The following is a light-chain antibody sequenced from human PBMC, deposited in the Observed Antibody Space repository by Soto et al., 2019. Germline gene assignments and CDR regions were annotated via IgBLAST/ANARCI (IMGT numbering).Light chain of an antibody. CDR2: ANI. J-gene: IGLJ1*01. V-gene: IGLV1-40*01. CDR1: SSNIGAGYD. CDR3: QSYDSSLSAL. Sequence: QSVLTQPPSVSGAPGQRVTISCTGSSSNIGAGYDVHWYQQLPGTAPKLLIYANINRPSGVPDRFSCSKSGTSASLAITGIQAEDEADYYCQSYDSSLSALFGTGTKLTVL.